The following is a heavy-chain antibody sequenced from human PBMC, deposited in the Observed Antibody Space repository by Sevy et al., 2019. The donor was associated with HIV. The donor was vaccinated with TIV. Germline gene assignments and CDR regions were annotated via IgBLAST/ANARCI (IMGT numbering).Heavy chain of an antibody. J-gene: IGHJ5*02. Sequence: GGSLRLSCAASGFTFSTYSMNWVRQAPGKGLEWVSSISSTSSYIDYAYSVKGRFTNSRDNAKNSLYLQMNNLRAEDTAVYYCARDYNGGWRKINLFDPWGQGTLVTVSS. V-gene: IGHV3-21*01. D-gene: IGHD6-19*01. CDR2: ISSTSSYI. CDR3: ARDYNGGWRKINLFDP. CDR1: GFTFSTYS.